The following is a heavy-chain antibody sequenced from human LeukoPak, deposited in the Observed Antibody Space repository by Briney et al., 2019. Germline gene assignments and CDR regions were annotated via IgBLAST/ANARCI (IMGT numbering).Heavy chain of an antibody. J-gene: IGHJ4*02. V-gene: IGHV4-34*01. CDR1: GGSFSGYY. CDR3: ARYSSGWYSNYYFDY. CDR2: INHSGST. Sequence: SETLSLTCAVYGGSFSGYYWSWIRQPPGKGLEWIGEINHSGSTNYNPPLKSRVTISVDTSKNQFSLKLSSVTAADTAVYYCARYSSGWYSNYYFDYWGQGTLVTVSS. D-gene: IGHD6-19*01.